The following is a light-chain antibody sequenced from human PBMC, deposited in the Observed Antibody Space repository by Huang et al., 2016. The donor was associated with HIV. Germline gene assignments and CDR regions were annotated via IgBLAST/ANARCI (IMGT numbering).Light chain of an antibody. CDR1: RAISNS. CDR3: QQYYDTLLT. V-gene: IGKV1-NL1*01. J-gene: IGKJ1*01. Sequence: DIQMTQSPSSLSASIGDRVTITCRASRAISNSLAWYQQKAGKAPKLLVYSAAKLQSGVPSRVSGSGSGTDYTLTISSLQPEDFATYYCQQYYDTLLTFGQGTKVDIK. CDR2: SAA.